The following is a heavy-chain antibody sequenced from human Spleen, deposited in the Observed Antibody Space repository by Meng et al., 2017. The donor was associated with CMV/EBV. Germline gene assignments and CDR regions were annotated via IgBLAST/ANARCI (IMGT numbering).Heavy chain of an antibody. CDR2: IYSGGST. D-gene: IGHD5-24*01. CDR3: ARGPDGYNPLDY. CDR1: VFTVSSNY. V-gene: IGHV3-53*01. Sequence: SCAASVFTVSSNYIYWVRQAPGKGLECVSVIYSGGSTHYADSVRGRFTISRDNSKNTLYLQMNSLRADDTAVYYCARGPDGYNPLDYWGQGTLVTVSS. J-gene: IGHJ4*02.